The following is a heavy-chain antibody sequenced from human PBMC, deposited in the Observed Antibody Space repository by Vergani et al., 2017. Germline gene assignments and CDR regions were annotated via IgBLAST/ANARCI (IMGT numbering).Heavy chain of an antibody. J-gene: IGHJ6*03. V-gene: IGHV4-59*01. D-gene: IGHD2-2*01. Sequence: QLQLQESGPGLVKPSETLSLTCTVSGGSISSYYWSWIRQPPGKGLEWIGYIYYSGSTNYNPSLKSRVTISVDTSKNQFSLKLSSVTAADTAVYYCARGMGYCSSTSCYFYYYYMDVWGKGTTVTVSS. CDR2: IYYSGST. CDR1: GGSISSYY. CDR3: ARGMGYCSSTSCYFYYYYMDV.